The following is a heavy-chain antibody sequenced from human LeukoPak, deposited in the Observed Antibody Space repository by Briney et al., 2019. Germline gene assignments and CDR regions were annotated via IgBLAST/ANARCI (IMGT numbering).Heavy chain of an antibody. Sequence: GGSLRLSCSASGFTFSDSAMHWVRQAPGRGLDYVSGISSKGVSTYYADSVKGRFTISRDNSENTLYLQMNSLRAEDAAVYYCAKGALGPMVRGVIIYWGQGTLVTVSS. J-gene: IGHJ4*02. D-gene: IGHD3-10*01. CDR1: GFTFSDSA. CDR2: ISSKGVST. CDR3: AKGALGPMVRGVIIY. V-gene: IGHV3-64*04.